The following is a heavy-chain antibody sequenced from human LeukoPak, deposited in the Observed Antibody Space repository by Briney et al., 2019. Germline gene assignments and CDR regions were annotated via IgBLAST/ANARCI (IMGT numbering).Heavy chain of an antibody. V-gene: IGHV4-34*01. CDR2: INHSGST. CDR3: ARTEYYYGSGSYHPYNWFDP. Sequence: SETLSLTCAVYGGSFSGYYWSWIRQPPGKGLEWIGEINHSGSTNYNPSLKSRVTISVDTSKNQFSLKLSSVTAADTAVYYCARTEYYYGSGSYHPYNWFDPWGQGTLVTVSS. D-gene: IGHD3-10*01. CDR1: GGSFSGYY. J-gene: IGHJ5*02.